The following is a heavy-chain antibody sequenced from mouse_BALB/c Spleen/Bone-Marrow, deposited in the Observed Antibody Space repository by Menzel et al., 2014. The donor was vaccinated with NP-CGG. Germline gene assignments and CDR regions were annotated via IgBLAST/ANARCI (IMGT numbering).Heavy chain of an antibody. CDR3: ARSLYSYDWYFDV. D-gene: IGHD2-12*01. CDR2: INPYNDGT. Sequence: EVKLMESGPELVKPGASVKMSCKASRYTFTSYVMHWVKQKPGQGLEWIGYINPYNDGTKYNEKFKGKATLTSDKSSSTAYMELSSLTSEDSAVYYCARSLYSYDWYFDVWGAGTTVTVSS. V-gene: IGHV1-14*01. CDR1: RYTFTSYV. J-gene: IGHJ1*01.